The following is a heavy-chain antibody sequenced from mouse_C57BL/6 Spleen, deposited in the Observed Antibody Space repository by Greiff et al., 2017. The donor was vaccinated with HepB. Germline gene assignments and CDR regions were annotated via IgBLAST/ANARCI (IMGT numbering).Heavy chain of an antibody. CDR2: IDPSDSYT. J-gene: IGHJ2*01. CDR1: GYTFTSYW. V-gene: IGHV1-69*01. D-gene: IGHD3-2*02. CDR3: ASSSGYVVY. Sequence: QVQLQQSGAELVMPGASVKLSCKASGYTFTSYWMHWVKQRPGQGLEWIGEIDPSDSYTNYNQKFKGKSTLTVDKSSSTAYMQLSSLTSEDSAVYYCASSSGYVVYWGQGTTLTVSS.